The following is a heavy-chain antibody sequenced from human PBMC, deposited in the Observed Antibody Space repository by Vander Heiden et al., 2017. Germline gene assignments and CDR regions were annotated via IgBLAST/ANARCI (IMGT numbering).Heavy chain of an antibody. CDR2: IHATGDT. CDR1: GFAISSYN. D-gene: IGHD6-13*01. V-gene: IGHV3-13*01. CDR3: ARKMGIAAAGTFDY. Sequence: VQLLASAVCLVPPGGSLRLSCAASGFAISSYNMHWVSQTTEKRLEWVPSIHATGDTFDSGSVQGRFTISRENADNSLYLQMNSLTVGDTAVYYCARKMGIAAAGTFDYWGQGTPVTVSS. J-gene: IGHJ4*02.